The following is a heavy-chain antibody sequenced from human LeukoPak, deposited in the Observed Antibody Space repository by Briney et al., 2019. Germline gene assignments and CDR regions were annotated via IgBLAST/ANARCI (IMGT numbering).Heavy chain of an antibody. CDR1: GFTVSSNY. V-gene: IGHV3-53*01. CDR3: ARVSGYGDHGFDY. Sequence: PGGSLRLSCAASGFTVSSNYMSWARQAPGKGLEWVSVIYSGGSTYYADSVKGRFTISRDNSKNTLYLQMNCLRAEDTAVYYCARVSGYGDHGFDYWGQGTLVTVSS. J-gene: IGHJ4*02. D-gene: IGHD4-17*01. CDR2: IYSGGST.